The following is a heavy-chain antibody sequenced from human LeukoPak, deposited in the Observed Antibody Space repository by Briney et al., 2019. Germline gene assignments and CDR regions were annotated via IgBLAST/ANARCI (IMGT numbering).Heavy chain of an antibody. CDR2: IKQDGSKK. J-gene: IGHJ4*02. Sequence: GGSLRLSCAASGFTFSNYWMTWVRQAPGKGLEWVGNIKQDGSKKYYADSVKGRFTISRDNTRNSLHLKMNSMTAEATAVYYWTRVRGDYYFDYWGQGTLVTVSS. V-gene: IGHV3-7*05. CDR3: TRVRGDYYFDY. D-gene: IGHD3-16*01. CDR1: GFTFSNYW.